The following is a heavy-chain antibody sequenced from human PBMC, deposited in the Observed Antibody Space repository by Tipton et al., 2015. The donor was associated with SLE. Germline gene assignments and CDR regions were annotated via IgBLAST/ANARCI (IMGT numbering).Heavy chain of an antibody. D-gene: IGHD2-21*01. J-gene: IGHJ2*01. CDR1: GFTFSSYA. V-gene: IGHV3-64*04. CDR3: AKDRCLLVAGGDWYFDL. CDR2: ISSNGGST. Sequence: QLVQSGGGLVQPGGSLRLSCSASGFTFSSYAMHWVRQAPGKGLEYVSAISSNGGSTYYADSVKGRFTISRDNSKNTLYLQMNSLRAEDTAVYYCAKDRCLLVAGGDWYFDLWGRGPLVTVSS.